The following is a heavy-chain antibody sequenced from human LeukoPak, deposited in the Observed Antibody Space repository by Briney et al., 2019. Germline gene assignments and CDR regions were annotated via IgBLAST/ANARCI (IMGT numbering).Heavy chain of an antibody. D-gene: IGHD5-12*01. CDR3: ARGGGEGGYAWGY. CDR1: GFSVSNKH. CDR2: IYAGGGT. J-gene: IGHJ4*02. Sequence: GGSLRLSCAASGFSVSNKHMTWVRQTPAKGLEWVSVIYAGGGTYYADFVKGRFTISRDTSKNTLYLQMNSLRAEDTAVYYCARGGGEGGYAWGYWGQGTLLTVSS. V-gene: IGHV3-66*01.